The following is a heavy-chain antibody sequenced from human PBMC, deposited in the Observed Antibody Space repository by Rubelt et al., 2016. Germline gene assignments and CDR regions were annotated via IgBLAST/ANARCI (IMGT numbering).Heavy chain of an antibody. CDR3: ARHLAYCGGDCSYAFDI. CDR1: GGSFSGYY. D-gene: IGHD2-21*02. Sequence: QVQLQQWGAGLLKPSETLSLTCAVYGGSFSGYYWSWIRQPPGKGLEWIGEINHSGSINYTPSLKSRVTISVDTSTKQFSLKLSSVTAADTAVYYCARHLAYCGGDCSYAFDIWGQGTMVTVSS. CDR2: INHSGSI. J-gene: IGHJ3*02. V-gene: IGHV4-34*01.